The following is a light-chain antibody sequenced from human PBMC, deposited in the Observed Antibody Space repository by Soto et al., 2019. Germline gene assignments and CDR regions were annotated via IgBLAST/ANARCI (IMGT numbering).Light chain of an antibody. V-gene: IGKV1-39*01. CDR3: QQSYNTPPT. CDR2: AAS. J-gene: IGKJ1*01. Sequence: DIQMTQSPSSLSASVGDRVTITCRASQSSSSYLNWYQQKPGTAPKLLIYAASSLQSGVPSRFSGSGSWTDFPLTISRRQPEDFATYYCQQSYNTPPTFGQGTKVEIK. CDR1: QSSSSY.